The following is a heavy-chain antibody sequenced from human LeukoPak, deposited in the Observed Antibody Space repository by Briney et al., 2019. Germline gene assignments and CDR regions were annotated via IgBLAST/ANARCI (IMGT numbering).Heavy chain of an antibody. CDR3: ARDYDSSGPQKNYLDF. V-gene: IGHV1-69*04. CDR2: ILPIFDIV. Sequence: SVKVSCKASGGTFSSYALSWVRHAPGRGLEWMRRILPIFDIVDYTQRFQGRVTFSVDKSTGTAFMELSSLRSEDTAVYYCARDYDSSGPQKNYLDFWGQGTLVAVSS. CDR1: GGTFSSYA. J-gene: IGHJ4*02. D-gene: IGHD3-22*01.